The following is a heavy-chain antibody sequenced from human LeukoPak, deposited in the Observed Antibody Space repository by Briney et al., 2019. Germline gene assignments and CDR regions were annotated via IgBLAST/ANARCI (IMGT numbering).Heavy chain of an antibody. J-gene: IGHJ4*02. Sequence: SETLSLTCTVSGGSISSSSYYWGWIRRPPGKGLEWIGSIYYSGSTYYNPSLKSRVTISVDTSKNQFSLKLSSVTAADTAVYYCASLAGYYYDNYDYWGQGTLVTVSS. CDR2: IYYSGST. D-gene: IGHD3-22*01. CDR1: GGSISSSSYY. CDR3: ASLAGYYYDNYDY. V-gene: IGHV4-39*01.